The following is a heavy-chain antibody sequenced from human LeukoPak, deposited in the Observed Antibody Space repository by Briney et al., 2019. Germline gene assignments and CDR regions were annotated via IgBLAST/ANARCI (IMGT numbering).Heavy chain of an antibody. CDR2: INSDGSST. Sequence: GGSLRLSCAASGFTFTIYNMSWVRQAPGKGLVWVSRINSDGSSTSYADSVKGRFTISRDNAKNTLYLQMNSLRAEDTAVYYCARGSSYYYGSGSYYSSDYWGQGTLVTVSS. J-gene: IGHJ4*02. CDR1: GFTFTIYN. D-gene: IGHD3-10*01. V-gene: IGHV3-74*01. CDR3: ARGSSYYYGSGSYYSSDY.